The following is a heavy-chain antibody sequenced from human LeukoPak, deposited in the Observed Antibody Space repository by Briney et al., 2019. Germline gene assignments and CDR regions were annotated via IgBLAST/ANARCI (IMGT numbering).Heavy chain of an antibody. CDR3: ARDQQQLASGAFDI. D-gene: IGHD6-13*01. V-gene: IGHV3-21*01. Sequence: PGGSLRLSCAASGFTFSNSGMNWVRQAPGKGLEWVSSISSSSSYIYYADSVKGRFTISRDNAKNSLYLQMNSLRAEDTAVYYCARDQQQLASGAFDIWGQGTMVTVSS. J-gene: IGHJ3*02. CDR2: ISSSSSYI. CDR1: GFTFSNSG.